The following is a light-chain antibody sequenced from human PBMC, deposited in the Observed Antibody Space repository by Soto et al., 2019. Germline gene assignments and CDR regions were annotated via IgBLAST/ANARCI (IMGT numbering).Light chain of an antibody. Sequence: EIVLTQSPGTLSLSPGERATLSCRASQSVSNNYLAWYQQRPGQAPSLLLFDASTRATGIPDRFSGSGSGTDFTLTISRLEPEDFAVYYCQQYGSLPITFGQGTRLEIK. CDR1: QSVSNNY. CDR2: DAS. J-gene: IGKJ5*01. V-gene: IGKV3-20*01. CDR3: QQYGSLPIT.